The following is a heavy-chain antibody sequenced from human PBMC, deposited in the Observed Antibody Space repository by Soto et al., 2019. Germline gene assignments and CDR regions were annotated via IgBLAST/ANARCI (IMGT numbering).Heavy chain of an antibody. D-gene: IGHD2-15*01. CDR1: GYSFTSYW. CDR2: IYPGDSDT. V-gene: IGHV5-51*01. J-gene: IGHJ4*02. Sequence: PGESLKISCKGSGYSFTSYWIGWVRQMPGKGLEWMGIIYPGDSDTRYSPSFQGQVTISADKSISTAYLQWSSLKASDTAMYYCARRTRYCSGGSCYSSGQYYFDYWGQGTLVTVS. CDR3: ARRTRYCSGGSCYSSGQYYFDY.